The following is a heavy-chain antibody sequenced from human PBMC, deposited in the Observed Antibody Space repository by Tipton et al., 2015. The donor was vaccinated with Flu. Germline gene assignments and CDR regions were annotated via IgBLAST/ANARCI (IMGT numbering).Heavy chain of an antibody. D-gene: IGHD3-10*01. CDR1: GFTFSSYG. CDR3: AKGLYYYGSGTADWFDP. Sequence: SLRLSCAASGFTFSSYGMHWVRQAPGKGLEWVAVISYDGSNKYYADSVKGRFTISRDNSKNTLYLQMNSLRAEDTAVYYCAKGLYYYGSGTADWFDPWGQGTLVTVSS. CDR2: ISYDGSNK. V-gene: IGHV3-30*18. J-gene: IGHJ5*02.